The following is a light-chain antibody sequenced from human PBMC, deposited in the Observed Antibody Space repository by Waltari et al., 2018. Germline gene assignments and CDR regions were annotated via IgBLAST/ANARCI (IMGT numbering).Light chain of an antibody. Sequence: QSALTQPPSASGSPGQSVTISCTGTGSEVGDFNLVSWYQQRPGKAPKLLMFELNKRPSGVSSRFSGSKSANAASLTISGLQAEDEVYDYCGSYTVTNNLYVFGTGTKVTVL. CDR1: GSEVGDFNL. V-gene: IGLV2-8*01. J-gene: IGLJ1*01. CDR2: ELN. CDR3: GSYTVTNNLYV.